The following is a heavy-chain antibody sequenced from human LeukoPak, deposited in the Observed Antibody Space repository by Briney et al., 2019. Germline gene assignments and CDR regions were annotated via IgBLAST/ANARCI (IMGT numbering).Heavy chain of an antibody. J-gene: IGHJ5*02. CDR2: IYYSGST. D-gene: IGHD3-3*01. CDR3: ARTYYDFWSGYQYNWFDP. V-gene: IGHV4-59*01. CDR1: GGSISSYY. Sequence: SETLSLTCTVSGGSISSYYWSWIRQPPGKGLEWIGYIYYSGSTNYNPSLKSRVTISVDTSKNQFSLKLSSVTAADTAVYYCARTYYDFWSGYQYNWFDPWGQGTLVTVSS.